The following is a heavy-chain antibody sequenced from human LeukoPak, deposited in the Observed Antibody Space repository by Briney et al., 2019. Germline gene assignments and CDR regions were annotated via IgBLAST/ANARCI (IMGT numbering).Heavy chain of an antibody. J-gene: IGHJ5*02. D-gene: IGHD3-22*01. CDR3: ARGGFYYYDSSGYLPNWFDP. CDR2: INPNSGDT. CDR1: ASTFTGYY. Sequence: ASEKVSCKASASTFTGYYIHWVRQAPGQGLEWMGWINPNSGDTNYAQKFQGRVTMTRDTSISTAYMELSRLRSDDTAVYYCARGGFYYYDSSGYLPNWFDPWGQGTLVTVSS. V-gene: IGHV1-2*02.